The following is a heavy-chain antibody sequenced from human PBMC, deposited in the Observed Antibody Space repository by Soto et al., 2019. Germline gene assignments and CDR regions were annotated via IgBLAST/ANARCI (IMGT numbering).Heavy chain of an antibody. CDR2: ISAYNGNT. Sequence: ASVKVSCKASGYTFTRYGISRVRQAPGKRPEWVGWISAYNGNTNYAQKLQGRVTMTTDTSTSTAYMELRSLRSDDTAVYYCARDGRYSGYDWNRYYYGMDVWGQGTTVTVSS. CDR3: ARDGRYSGYDWNRYYYGMDV. J-gene: IGHJ6*02. CDR1: GYTFTRYG. D-gene: IGHD5-12*01. V-gene: IGHV1-18*01.